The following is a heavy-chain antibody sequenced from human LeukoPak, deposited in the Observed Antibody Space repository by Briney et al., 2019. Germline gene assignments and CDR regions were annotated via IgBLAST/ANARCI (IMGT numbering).Heavy chain of an antibody. Sequence: GGSLRLSCAASGFTFSSYWMSWVRQAPGEGLEWVANIKQDGSEKYYVDSVKGRFTISRDNAKNSLYLQMNSLRAEDTAVYYCAKGSYYDILTGYYPHFDYWGQGTLVTVSS. D-gene: IGHD3-9*01. J-gene: IGHJ4*02. CDR2: IKQDGSEK. CDR3: AKGSYYDILTGYYPHFDY. CDR1: GFTFSSYW. V-gene: IGHV3-7*01.